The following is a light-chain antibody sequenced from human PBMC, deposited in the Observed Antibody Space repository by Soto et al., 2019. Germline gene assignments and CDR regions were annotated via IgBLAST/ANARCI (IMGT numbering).Light chain of an antibody. CDR3: QSYDSSLTGSKV. CDR1: SSSIGAGFD. V-gene: IGLV1-40*01. Sequence: QSVLTQPPSVSGAPGQRVTISCTGSSSSIGAGFDVHWYQQLPGAAPKLLIYGNNYRASGVPDRFSGSKSGTSASLAITGLQAEDEADYYCQSYDSSLTGSKVFGTGTKVTXL. J-gene: IGLJ1*01. CDR2: GNN.